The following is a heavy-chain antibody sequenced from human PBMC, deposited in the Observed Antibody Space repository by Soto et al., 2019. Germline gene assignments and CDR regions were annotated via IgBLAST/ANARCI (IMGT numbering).Heavy chain of an antibody. Sequence: SETLSLTCAVYGGSFSGYYWSWIRQPPGKGLEWIGEINHSGSTNYNPSLKSRVTISVDTSKNQFSLKLSSVTAADTAVYYCARGNKLQYYYYYYYMDVWGKGTTVTVSS. D-gene: IGHD4-4*01. CDR2: INHSGST. CDR1: GGSFSGYY. J-gene: IGHJ6*03. V-gene: IGHV4-34*01. CDR3: ARGNKLQYYYYYYYMDV.